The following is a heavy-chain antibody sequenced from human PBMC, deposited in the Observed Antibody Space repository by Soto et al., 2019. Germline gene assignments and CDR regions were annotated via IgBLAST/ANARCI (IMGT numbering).Heavy chain of an antibody. CDR3: GRLTGLPHYYSTDV. CDR1: GYTFTNYW. J-gene: IGHJ6*02. V-gene: IGHV5-51*01. D-gene: IGHD3-9*01. Sequence: GESLKISCQGSGYTFTNYWIGWVRQMPGRGLEWMGVIYPGDSDTKYSPSFQGQVTFSADKSINTAYLQWTSLKASDTAMYFCGRLTGLPHYYSTDVWGQGTTVTVSS. CDR2: IYPGDSDT.